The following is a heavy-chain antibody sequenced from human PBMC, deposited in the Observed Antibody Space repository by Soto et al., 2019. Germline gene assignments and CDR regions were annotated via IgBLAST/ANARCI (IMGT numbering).Heavy chain of an antibody. J-gene: IGHJ4*02. CDR3: ARDQTVAGPTTFDY. D-gene: IGHD6-19*01. Sequence: EVQLVESGGGLVQPGGSLRLSCAASGFTFSSYWMHWVRQTPGTGLVWVSRIDDTGSVTTYADSVKGRFTISRDNAKNTLYLQMNSLRAEDTAVYYCARDQTVAGPTTFDYCGQGTLVTVSA. CDR2: IDDTGSVT. V-gene: IGHV3-74*01. CDR1: GFTFSSYW.